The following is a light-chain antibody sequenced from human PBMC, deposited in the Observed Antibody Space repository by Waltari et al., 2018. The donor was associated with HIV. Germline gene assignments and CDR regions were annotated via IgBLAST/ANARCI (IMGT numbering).Light chain of an antibody. J-gene: IGLJ3*02. CDR2: GNS. CDR3: QSYDSSLSGWV. V-gene: IGLV1-40*01. Sequence: QSVLTQPPSVSGAPGQRVTISGTGSRSDIGAGHEVHWYQQLPGTAPKLLIYGNSTRPSGVPDRFSGSKSGTSASLAITGRQAEDEADYYCQSYDSSLSGWVFGGGTKLTVL. CDR1: RSDIGAGHE.